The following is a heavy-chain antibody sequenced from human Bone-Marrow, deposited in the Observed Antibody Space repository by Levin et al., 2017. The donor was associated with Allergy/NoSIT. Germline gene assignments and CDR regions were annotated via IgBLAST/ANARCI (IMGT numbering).Heavy chain of an antibody. J-gene: IGHJ4*02. CDR1: GFTFSSYA. D-gene: IGHD2-15*01. Sequence: QSGGSLRLSCAASGFTFSSYAMSWVRQAPGKGLEWVSVISDSNTSTYYADSVKGRFTISRDNSKNMLYLLMNSLRAEDTAVYYCAKGGGKYCSGGSCYAAYWGQGTLVTVSS. CDR2: ISDSNTST. CDR3: AKGGGKYCSGGSCYAAY. V-gene: IGHV3-23*01.